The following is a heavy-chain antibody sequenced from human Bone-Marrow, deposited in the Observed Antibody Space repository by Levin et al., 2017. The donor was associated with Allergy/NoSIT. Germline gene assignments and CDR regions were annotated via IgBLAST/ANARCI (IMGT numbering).Heavy chain of an antibody. CDR2: IDPSDAYT. CDR3: ARRLSSGWYSVDY. CDR1: GYSFTSYW. V-gene: IGHV5-10-1*01. J-gene: IGHJ4*02. D-gene: IGHD6-19*01. Sequence: GGSLRLSCKGSGYSFTSYWISWVRQMPGKGLEWMGRIDPSDAYTNYSPAFQGHVTISADTSINTAYLQWSSLKSSDTAMYYGARRLSSGWYSVDYWGQGTLVTVSS.